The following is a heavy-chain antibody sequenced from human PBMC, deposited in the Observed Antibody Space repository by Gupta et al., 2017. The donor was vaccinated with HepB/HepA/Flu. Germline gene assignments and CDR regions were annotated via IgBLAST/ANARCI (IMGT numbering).Heavy chain of an antibody. V-gene: IGHV3-15*01. CDR1: GFPFNVAW. CDR2: IKRKSDGETT. D-gene: IGHD1-26*01. CDR3: TTLGGSPGFDY. J-gene: IGHJ4*02. Sequence: RLSCAVSGFPFNVAWMSWARQAPGKGLGLEWVGRIKRKSDGETTDYAAPVKGRFTISRDDSKNTLYLQMNSLKIEDTAIYYCTTLGGSPGFDYWGQGTLVTVSS.